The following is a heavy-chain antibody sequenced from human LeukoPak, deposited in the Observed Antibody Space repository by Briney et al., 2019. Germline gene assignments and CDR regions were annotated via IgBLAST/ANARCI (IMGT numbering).Heavy chain of an antibody. J-gene: IGHJ4*02. D-gene: IGHD6-13*01. CDR3: ARDVSDCSSWGEDY. V-gene: IGHV4-38-2*02. CDR1: GYSINSGY. Sequence: PSETLSLTCSVSGYSINSGYWGWIRQPPGMGLEWIGSIYHSGSTYYNPSLKSRVTISVDTSKNHFSLKLNSVTAADTAVYYCARDVSDCSSWGEDYWGQGTLVTVSS. CDR2: IYHSGST.